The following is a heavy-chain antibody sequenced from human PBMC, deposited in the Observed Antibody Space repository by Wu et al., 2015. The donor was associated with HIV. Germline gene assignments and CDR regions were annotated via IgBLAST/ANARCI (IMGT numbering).Heavy chain of an antibody. CDR1: GYNFIDYD. Sequence: IQLVQSGAEVKKPGASVKVSSKTSGYNFIDYDITWVRQAPGQGPEWLGWIRTDNGDTNFAQKLQGRFTMTTDTSTSTAYMELRNLRSDDTAVYYCARPSNYGSGSYLGYWGQGTLVTVSS. CDR2: IRTDNGDT. CDR3: ARPSNYGSGSYLGY. V-gene: IGHV1-18*01. D-gene: IGHD3-10*01. J-gene: IGHJ4*02.